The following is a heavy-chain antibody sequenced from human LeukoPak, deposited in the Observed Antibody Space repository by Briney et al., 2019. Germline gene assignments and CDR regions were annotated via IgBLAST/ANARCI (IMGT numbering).Heavy chain of an antibody. CDR3: ARLPTIFGVVDYFDY. D-gene: IGHD3-3*01. Sequence: LETLSLTCTVSGGSISSYYWSWIRQPPGKGLEWIGYIYTSGSTNYNPSLKSRVTISVDTSKNQFSLKLSSVTAADPAVYYCARLPTIFGVVDYFDYWGQGTLVTVSS. CDR1: GGSISSYY. V-gene: IGHV4-4*09. CDR2: IYTSGST. J-gene: IGHJ4*02.